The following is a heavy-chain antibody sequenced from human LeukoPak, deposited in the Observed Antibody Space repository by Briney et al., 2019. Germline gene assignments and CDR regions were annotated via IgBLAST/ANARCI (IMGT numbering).Heavy chain of an antibody. J-gene: IGHJ4*02. Sequence: KSSETLSLTCTVSGGSISSYYWSWIRQPPGKGLEWIGEINHSGSTNYNPSLKSRVTISVDTSKDQFSLKLSSVTAADTAVYYCARLLLRRFRRLDYWGQGTLVTVSS. D-gene: IGHD3-22*01. V-gene: IGHV4-34*01. CDR3: ARLLLRRFRRLDY. CDR2: INHSGST. CDR1: GGSISSYY.